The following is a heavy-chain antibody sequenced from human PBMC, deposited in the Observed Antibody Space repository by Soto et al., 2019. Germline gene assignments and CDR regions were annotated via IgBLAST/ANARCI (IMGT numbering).Heavy chain of an antibody. CDR1: GGSLSSGGYS. V-gene: IGHV4-30-2*01. CDR3: ASGARDSTVTDS. J-gene: IGHJ4*02. CDR2: IYHSGST. Sequence: SETLSLTCAVSGGSLSSGGYSWRWIRPPPGKGLEWIGYIYHSGSTYYNPSLKSRVTISVDRSKNQFSLKLSSVTAADTAVYYWASGARDSTVTDSWGQGTLVTVSS. D-gene: IGHD4-17*01.